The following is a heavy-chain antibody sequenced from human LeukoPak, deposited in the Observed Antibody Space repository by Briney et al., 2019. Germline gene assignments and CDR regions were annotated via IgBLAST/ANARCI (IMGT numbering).Heavy chain of an antibody. J-gene: IGHJ6*03. V-gene: IGHV4-4*07. CDR1: GGSFSGYY. CDR2: IYTSGST. CDR3: ARETSQKGAHYMDV. Sequence: SETLSLTCAVYGGSFSGYYWSWIRQPPGKGLEWIGRIYTSGSTNYNPSLKSRVTMSVDTSKNQFSLKLSSVTAADTAVYYCARETSQKGAHYMDVWGKGTTVTISS. D-gene: IGHD3-16*01.